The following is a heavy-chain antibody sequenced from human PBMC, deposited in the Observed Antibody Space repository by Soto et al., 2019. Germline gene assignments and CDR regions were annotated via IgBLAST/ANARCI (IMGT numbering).Heavy chain of an antibody. J-gene: IGHJ6*02. D-gene: IGHD2-15*01. CDR3: ARYCSGGSGYLKTIYYYYCMDV. CDR1: GYTFTSYG. Sequence: ASVKVSCKASGYTFTSYGISWVRQAPGQGLEWMGWISAYNGNTNYAQKLQGRVTMTTDTSTCTAYMELRSLRSDDTAVYYCARYCSGGSGYLKTIYYYYCMDVRGQGTTFTVSS. CDR2: ISAYNGNT. V-gene: IGHV1-18*01.